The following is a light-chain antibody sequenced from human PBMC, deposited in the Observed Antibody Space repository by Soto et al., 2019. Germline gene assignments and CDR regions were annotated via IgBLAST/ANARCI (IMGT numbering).Light chain of an antibody. J-gene: IGKJ3*01. CDR3: QQSYSSPFT. V-gene: IGKV1-39*01. CDR2: AAS. Sequence: DIQMTQSPSSLSASVGDRATITCRASQSISSYLNWYQQKPGKAPNLLIYAASSLQSGVPSKFSGSGSGTDFTLTISSLQPEDFATYYWQQSYSSPFTFGPGTKVDIK. CDR1: QSISSY.